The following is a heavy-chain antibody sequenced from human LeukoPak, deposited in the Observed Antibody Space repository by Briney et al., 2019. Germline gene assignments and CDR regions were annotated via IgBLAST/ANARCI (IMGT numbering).Heavy chain of an antibody. CDR2: ISDYNGNT. CDR1: GYTFTSYG. CDR3: ARDLKYSSAPDVDKTFDP. Sequence: ASVKVSXKASGYTFTSYGISWVRQAPGQGLEWMGWISDYNGNTNYAQKLQGRVTMTTDTSTSTAYMELRSLRSDDTAVYYCARDLKYSSAPDVDKTFDPWGQGTLVTVSS. V-gene: IGHV1-18*01. D-gene: IGHD6-25*01. J-gene: IGHJ5*02.